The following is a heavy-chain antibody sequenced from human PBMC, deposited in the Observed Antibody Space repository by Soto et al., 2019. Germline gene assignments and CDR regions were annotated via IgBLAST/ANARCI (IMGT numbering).Heavy chain of an antibody. D-gene: IGHD2-21*02. J-gene: IGHJ5*02. CDR2: INVYNGDR. CDR3: ARLQLGGDRMLNWFDP. CDR1: GYIFTKYG. Sequence: GASVKVSCKAQGYIFTKYGIGWVRQAPGHGLEWMGLINVYNGDRKVAQKFQDRVSMTTDTATVTAYMELKSLRSGDTAVYYCARLQLGGDRMLNWFDPWGQGTLVTVSS. V-gene: IGHV1-18*01.